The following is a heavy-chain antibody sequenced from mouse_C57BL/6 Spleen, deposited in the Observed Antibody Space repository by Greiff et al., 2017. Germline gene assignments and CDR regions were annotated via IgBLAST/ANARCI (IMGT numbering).Heavy chain of an antibody. V-gene: IGHV1-82*01. CDR2: IYPGDGDT. CDR3: ARGGFGNAMDY. CDR1: GYAFSSSW. J-gene: IGHJ4*01. Sequence: QVQLQQSGPELVKPGASVKISCKASGYAFSSSWMNWVKQRPGKGLEWIGRIYPGDGDTNYNGKFKGKATLTADKSSSTAYMQLSSLTSEDSAVYFCARGGFGNAMDYWGQGTSVTVSS.